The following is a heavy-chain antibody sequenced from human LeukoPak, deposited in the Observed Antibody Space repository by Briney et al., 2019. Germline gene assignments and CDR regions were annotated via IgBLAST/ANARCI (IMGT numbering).Heavy chain of an antibody. V-gene: IGHV3-23*01. Sequence: GGSLRLSCAASGFTVSSNYMSWVRQAPGKGLEWVSAISGSGGSTYYADSVKGRFTISRDNSKNTLYLQMNSLRAEDTAVYYCAKVPSIAAAGTDFDYWGQGTLVTVSS. J-gene: IGHJ4*02. CDR2: ISGSGGST. CDR1: GFTVSSNY. CDR3: AKVPSIAAAGTDFDY. D-gene: IGHD6-13*01.